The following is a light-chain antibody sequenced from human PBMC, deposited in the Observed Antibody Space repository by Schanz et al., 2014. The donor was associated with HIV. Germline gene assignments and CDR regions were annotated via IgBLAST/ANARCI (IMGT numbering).Light chain of an antibody. CDR3: QHYGSSPFT. CDR2: AAS. Sequence: EVKMTQSPATLSLSPGERASLSCRASQSVSSNLAWYQQKFGQAPRLLIYAASTRATDIPARFSGSGSGTDFTLTISRLEPEDFAVYYCQHYGSSPFTFGPGTKVYIK. CDR1: QSVSSN. J-gene: IGKJ3*01. V-gene: IGKV3-20*01.